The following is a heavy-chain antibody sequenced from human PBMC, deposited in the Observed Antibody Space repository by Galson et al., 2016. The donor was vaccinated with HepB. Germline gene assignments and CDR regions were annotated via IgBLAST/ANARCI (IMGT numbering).Heavy chain of an antibody. CDR2: ISWDGTNI. V-gene: IGHV3-9*01. Sequence: SLRLSCAASGFKLSHYAMHWVRQGPDKGLEWVAGISWDGTNIAYADSVKGRFTISRDNSKNSLDLQMSNVRAEDTAVYYCATVLPAGHYWYPHLWGRGTLVSVSS. CDR1: GFKLSHYA. CDR3: ATVLPAGHYWYPHL. J-gene: IGHJ2*01.